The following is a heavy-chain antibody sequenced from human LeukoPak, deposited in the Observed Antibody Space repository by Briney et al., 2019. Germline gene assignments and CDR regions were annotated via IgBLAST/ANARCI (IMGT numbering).Heavy chain of an antibody. Sequence: ASVKVSCKASGGTFSSYAISWVRQAPGQGLEWMGGIIPIFGTANYAQKFQGRVTITADESTGTAYMELSSLRSEDTAVYYCARGLDTAYGMDVWGQGTTVTVSS. J-gene: IGHJ6*02. D-gene: IGHD5-18*01. CDR3: ARGLDTAYGMDV. CDR1: GGTFSSYA. V-gene: IGHV1-69*13. CDR2: IIPIFGTA.